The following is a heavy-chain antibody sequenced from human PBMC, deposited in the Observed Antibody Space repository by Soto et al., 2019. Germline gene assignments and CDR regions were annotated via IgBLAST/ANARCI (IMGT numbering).Heavy chain of an antibody. CDR3: ARDPSEKKNAVNS. J-gene: IGHJ3*02. Sequence: QVQLQESGPGLVKPSETLSLTCTVSGGSVSSGSYYWSWIRQPPGKGLEWIGYIDYSGSTNYNPSLKSRVTISVDTSKSRFSRQLTSVTAADTAGYNWARDPSEKKNAVNSGCQGTMVTVS. CDR2: IDYSGST. V-gene: IGHV4-61*01. CDR1: GGSVSSGSYY. D-gene: IGHD6-19*01.